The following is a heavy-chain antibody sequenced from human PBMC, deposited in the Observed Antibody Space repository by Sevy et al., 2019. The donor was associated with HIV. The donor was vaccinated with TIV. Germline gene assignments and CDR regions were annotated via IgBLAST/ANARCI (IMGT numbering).Heavy chain of an antibody. CDR2: IDTSGGT. D-gene: IGHD3-3*01. V-gene: IGHV4-4*07. CDR3: ARYNFWSGHYDYFDY. Sequence: SETLSLTCSVSGGSIISHYWSWIRQPAGEGLEWIGRIDTSGGTNYNPSLKTRVTMSIDTSKNQFSLRLRSVTAADTAVYYCARYNFWSGHYDYFDYWGPGALVTVSS. J-gene: IGHJ4*02. CDR1: GGSIISHY.